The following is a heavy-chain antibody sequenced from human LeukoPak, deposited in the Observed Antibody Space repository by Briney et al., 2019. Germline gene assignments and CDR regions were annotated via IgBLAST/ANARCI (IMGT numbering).Heavy chain of an antibody. Sequence: GASVKVSCKASGYTFTSYGISWVRQAPGQGLEWMGWISAYNGNTNYAQKLQGRVTMTTDTSTSTAYMELRSLRSDDTVVYYCARDRDTAMVPERAFDIWGQGTMVTVSS. J-gene: IGHJ3*02. CDR2: ISAYNGNT. V-gene: IGHV1-18*01. CDR1: GYTFTSYG. CDR3: ARDRDTAMVPERAFDI. D-gene: IGHD5-18*01.